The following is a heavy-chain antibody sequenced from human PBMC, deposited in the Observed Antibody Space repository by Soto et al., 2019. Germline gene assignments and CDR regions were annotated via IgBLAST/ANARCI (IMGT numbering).Heavy chain of an antibody. CDR2: ITDNGGDA. Sequence: SLRLSCVASGLTFGSRAMSWVRQAPGEGLQWVATITDNGGDAKYADPVRGRFVISRGNSKKTLYLQMTSLTAEDSAMYFCARGSTESYPGSRIFDFWGRGTLVTVSS. V-gene: IGHV3-23*01. J-gene: IGHJ4*02. CDR1: GLTFGSRA. CDR3: ARGSTESYPGSRIFDF. D-gene: IGHD3-10*01.